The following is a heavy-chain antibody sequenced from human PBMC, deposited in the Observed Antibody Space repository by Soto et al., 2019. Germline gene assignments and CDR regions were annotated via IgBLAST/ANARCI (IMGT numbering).Heavy chain of an antibody. D-gene: IGHD2-2*01. V-gene: IGHV5-51*01. CDR1: GYSFTSYW. CDR3: ARGYCSSTSCPPGDYYYGMDV. CDR2: IYPGDSDT. J-gene: IGHJ6*02. Sequence: GESLKISCKGSGYSFTSYWIGWVRQMPGKGLEWMGIIYPGDSDTRYSPSFQGQVTISADKSISTAYLQWSSLKASDTAMYYCARGYCSSTSCPPGDYYYGMDVWGQGTTVTVSS.